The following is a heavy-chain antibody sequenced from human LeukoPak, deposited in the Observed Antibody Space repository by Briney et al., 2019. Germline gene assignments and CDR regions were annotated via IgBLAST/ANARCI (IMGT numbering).Heavy chain of an antibody. CDR2: IIPIFGTA. V-gene: IGHV1-69*05. CDR1: GGTFSSYA. J-gene: IGHJ6*03. CDR3: ARVVPNNYYYTDV. Sequence: GSSVKVSCKASGGTFSSYAISWLRQAPGQGLEWMGRIIPIFGTANYAQKFQGRVTITTDESTSTAYMELSSLRSEDTAVYYCARVVPNNYYYTDVWGKGTTVTVSS. D-gene: IGHD3-10*01.